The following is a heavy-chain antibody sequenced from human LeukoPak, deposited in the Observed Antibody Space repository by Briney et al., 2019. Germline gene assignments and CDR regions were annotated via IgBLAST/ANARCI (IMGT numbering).Heavy chain of an antibody. V-gene: IGHV4-59*01. D-gene: IGHD3-3*01. Sequence: PSETLSLTCTVSGGSISSYYWSWIRQPPGKGLEWIGYIYYSGSTNYNPSLKSRVTISVDTSKNQFSLKLSSVTAADTAVYYCARSGDVRYLRFLEWLLIGEFDYWGQGTLVTFSS. CDR1: GGSISSYY. CDR3: ARSGDVRYLRFLEWLLIGEFDY. J-gene: IGHJ4*02. CDR2: IYYSGST.